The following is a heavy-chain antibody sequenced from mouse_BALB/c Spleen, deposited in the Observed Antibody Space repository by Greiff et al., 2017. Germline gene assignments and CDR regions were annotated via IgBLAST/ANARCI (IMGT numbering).Heavy chain of an antibody. Sequence: VQLQQPGAELVKPGASVKLSCKASGYTFTSYWMHWVKQRPGQGLEWIGEINPSNGRTNYNEKFKSKATLTVDKSSSTAYMQLSSLTSEDSAVYYGAIMITTGNFDYWGQGTTLTVSS. V-gene: IGHV1S81*02. CDR1: GYTFTSYW. D-gene: IGHD2-4*01. J-gene: IGHJ2*01. CDR3: AIMITTGNFDY. CDR2: INPSNGRT.